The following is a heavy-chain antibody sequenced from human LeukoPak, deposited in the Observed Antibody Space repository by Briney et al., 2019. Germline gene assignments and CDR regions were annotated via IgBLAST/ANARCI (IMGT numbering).Heavy chain of an antibody. CDR1: GGSVSSGSYY. CDR2: IYYSGST. Sequence: SETLSLTCTVSGGSVSSGSYYWRWIRQPPGKGLEWIGYIYYSGSTNYNPSLKSRVTISVDTSKNQFSLKLSSVTAADTAVYYCARGDGDTYGMDVWGQGTTVTVSS. CDR3: ARGDGDTYGMDV. V-gene: IGHV4-61*01. J-gene: IGHJ6*02. D-gene: IGHD4-17*01.